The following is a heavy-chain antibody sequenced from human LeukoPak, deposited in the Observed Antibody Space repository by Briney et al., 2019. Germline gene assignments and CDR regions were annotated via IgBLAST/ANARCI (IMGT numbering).Heavy chain of an antibody. CDR2: IIPIFGTA. V-gene: IGHV1-69*13. CDR1: GGTFSSYA. J-gene: IGHJ4*02. CDR3: ARTPYSSGWYFDY. Sequence: ASVKVSRKASGGTFSSYAISWVRQAPGQGLEWIGGIIPIFGTANYAQKFQGRVTITADESTSTAYMELSSLRSEDTAVYYCARTPYSSGWYFDYWGQGTLVTVSP. D-gene: IGHD6-19*01.